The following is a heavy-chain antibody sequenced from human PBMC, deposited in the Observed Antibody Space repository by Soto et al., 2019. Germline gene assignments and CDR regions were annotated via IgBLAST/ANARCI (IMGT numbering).Heavy chain of an antibody. CDR2: IYYSGST. CDR1: GGSISSYY. Sequence: PSETLSLTCTVSGGSISSYYWSWIRQPPGKGLEWIGYIYYSGSTNHNSSLKSRVTIALDTSMKPLSLKLSSVTAADTAVYYCARAYEPSRKHYYYYYYMDVWGKGTTVTVSS. V-gene: IGHV4-59*08. CDR3: ARAYEPSRKHYYYYYYMDV. D-gene: IGHD2-2*01. J-gene: IGHJ6*03.